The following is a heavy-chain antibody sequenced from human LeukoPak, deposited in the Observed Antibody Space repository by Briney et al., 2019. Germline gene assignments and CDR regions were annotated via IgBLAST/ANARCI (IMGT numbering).Heavy chain of an antibody. Sequence: SETLSLTCTVSGYSISSGYYWGWIRQPPGKGLEWIGSIYHSGSTYYNPSLKSRVTISVDTSKNQFSLKLSSVTAADTAVYYCARRHGSSSDFDPWGQGTLVTVSS. J-gene: IGHJ5*02. D-gene: IGHD6-13*01. CDR1: GYSISSGYY. CDR2: IYHSGST. CDR3: ARRHGSSSDFDP. V-gene: IGHV4-38-2*02.